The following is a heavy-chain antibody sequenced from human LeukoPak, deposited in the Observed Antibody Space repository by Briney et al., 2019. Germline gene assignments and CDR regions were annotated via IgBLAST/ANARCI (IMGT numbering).Heavy chain of an antibody. CDR1: GYTFTSYD. J-gene: IGHJ6*02. V-gene: IGHV1-8*01. CDR2: MNADSGST. CDR3: ARAAHYSYYYGRDV. Sequence: ASVKVSCKASGYTFTSYDINWVRQATGQGLEWMGWMNADSGSTAFAQKFQGRVTMTRNTTTSTAYMELSSVRPDDTAVYYCARAAHYSYYYGRDVWGQGTTVTVSS.